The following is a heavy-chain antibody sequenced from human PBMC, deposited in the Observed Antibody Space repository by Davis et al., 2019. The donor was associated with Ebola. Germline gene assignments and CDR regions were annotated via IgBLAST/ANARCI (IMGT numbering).Heavy chain of an antibody. D-gene: IGHD6-6*01. CDR3: AKDSEQLVPYFDY. V-gene: IGHV3-53*05. CDR1: GFTVSSNY. Sequence: GESLKISCAASGFTVSSNYMSWVRQAPGKGLEWVSVIYSGGSTDYADSVKGRFTISRDNSKNTLYLQMNSLRAEDTAVYYCAKDSEQLVPYFDYWGQGTLVTVSS. CDR2: IYSGGST. J-gene: IGHJ4*02.